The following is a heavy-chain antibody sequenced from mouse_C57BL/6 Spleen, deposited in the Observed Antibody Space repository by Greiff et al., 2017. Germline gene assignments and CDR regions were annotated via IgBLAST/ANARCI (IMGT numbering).Heavy chain of an antibody. CDR3: ARHARRGITTVGAMDY. CDR1: GYTFTEYT. J-gene: IGHJ4*01. D-gene: IGHD1-1*01. V-gene: IGHV1-62-2*01. Sequence: VKLQESGAELVKPGASVKLSCKASGYTFTEYTIHWVKQRSGQGLEWIGWFYPGSGSIKYNEKFKDKATLTADKSSSTVYMELSRLTSDDSAVYFCARHARRGITTVGAMDYWGQGTSVTVSS. CDR2: FYPGSGSI.